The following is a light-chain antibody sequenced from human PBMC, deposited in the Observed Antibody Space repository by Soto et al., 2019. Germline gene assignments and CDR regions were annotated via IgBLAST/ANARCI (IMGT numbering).Light chain of an antibody. Sequence: DIQMTQSPSSLSASVGDRVTITCRASQDISNYLAWYQQKPGKVPKLLIYTAYTLQSGVPSRFSGSGSGTDFTLTISGLQPEDVATYYCQKYNSAPHTFGQGTKLEIK. CDR2: TAY. CDR1: QDISNY. J-gene: IGKJ2*01. CDR3: QKYNSAPHT. V-gene: IGKV1-27*01.